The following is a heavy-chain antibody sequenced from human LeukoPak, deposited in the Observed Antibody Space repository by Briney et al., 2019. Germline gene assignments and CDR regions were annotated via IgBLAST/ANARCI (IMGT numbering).Heavy chain of an antibody. J-gene: IGHJ6*03. D-gene: IGHD3-10*01. CDR1: GFTFSSYS. Sequence: GGSLRLSCAASGFTFSSYSMNWVRQAPGKGLEWVSSISSSSSYIYYAESVKGRFTSSRDNAKNSLYLQMNSLRAEDTAVYYCARTYGSGSYYYYYYMDVWGKGTTVTVSS. CDR2: ISSSSSYI. CDR3: ARTYGSGSYYYYYYMDV. V-gene: IGHV3-21*01.